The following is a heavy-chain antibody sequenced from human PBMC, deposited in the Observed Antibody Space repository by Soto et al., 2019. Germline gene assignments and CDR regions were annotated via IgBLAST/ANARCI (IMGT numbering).Heavy chain of an antibody. J-gene: IGHJ2*01. CDR2: IYYSGST. CDR3: ARPLGTSWYFDL. D-gene: IGHD4-17*01. CDR1: GGSISGYY. Sequence: QVQLQESGPGLVKPSETLSLTCTVSGGSISGYYWSWIRQPPGKGLEWIGYIYYSGSTNYNPSLKSRVTIPVITSKHQSPLNLNSVTAADTAVYYCARPLGTSWYFDLWGRGTLVTVSS. V-gene: IGHV4-59*08.